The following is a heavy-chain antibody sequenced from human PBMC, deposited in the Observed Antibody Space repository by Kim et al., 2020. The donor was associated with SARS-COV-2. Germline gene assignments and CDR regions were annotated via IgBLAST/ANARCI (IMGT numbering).Heavy chain of an antibody. CDR2: ISGSGANT. CDR3: AKSVRVGGEGDN. V-gene: IGHV3-23*01. Sequence: GGSLRLSCAASGFTLSIYAMSWVRQAPGKGLEWVSVISGSGANTYYVDSVKGRFTISRDNSKNTLYLQLNSLRVEDTALYYCAKSVRVGGEGDNWGQGTLVTVSS. J-gene: IGHJ4*02. D-gene: IGHD3-10*01. CDR1: GFTLSIYA.